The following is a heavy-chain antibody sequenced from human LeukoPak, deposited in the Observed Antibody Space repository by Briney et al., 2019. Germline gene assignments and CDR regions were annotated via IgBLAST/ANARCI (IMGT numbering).Heavy chain of an antibody. CDR1: GFTVSSNY. J-gene: IGHJ4*02. Sequence: LRLSCAASGFTVSSNYMSWIRQPPGKGLEWIGYIYQSETTFQNPSLRSRVTMSVDRSKNQFSLKLSSVTAADTAVYYCARGPYYDILTGYYSTLDYWGQGTLVTVSS. CDR2: IYQSETT. D-gene: IGHD3-9*01. CDR3: ARGPYYDILTGYYSTLDY. V-gene: IGHV4-30-2*01.